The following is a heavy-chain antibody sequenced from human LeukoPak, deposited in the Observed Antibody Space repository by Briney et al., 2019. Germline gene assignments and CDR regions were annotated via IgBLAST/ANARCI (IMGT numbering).Heavy chain of an antibody. D-gene: IGHD6-19*01. CDR2: IKQGGTEK. Sequence: GGSLRLSCAASGFTFSIHSMSWVRQAPGKGLEWVANIKQGGTEKYYVDSVKGRFTISRDNAKNSLYLQMNNLRAEDTAVYYCARYQNRAVTGAFDLWGQGTMVIVSS. V-gene: IGHV3-7*01. J-gene: IGHJ3*01. CDR1: GFTFSIHS. CDR3: ARYQNRAVTGAFDL.